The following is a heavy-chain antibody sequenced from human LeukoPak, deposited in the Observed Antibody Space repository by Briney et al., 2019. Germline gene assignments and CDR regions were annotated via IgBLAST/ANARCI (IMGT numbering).Heavy chain of an antibody. V-gene: IGHV1-46*01. D-gene: IGHD5-18*01. CDR3: ARDMISYGYDY. CDR2: INPSGGST. J-gene: IGHJ4*02. CDR1: GYTFTSYY. Sequence: ASVTVSCKASGYTFTSYYMHWVRQAPGQGLAWMGIINPSGGSTSYAQKFQGRVTMTRDTSTSTVYMELSSLRSEDTAVYYCARDMISYGYDYWGQGTLVTVSS.